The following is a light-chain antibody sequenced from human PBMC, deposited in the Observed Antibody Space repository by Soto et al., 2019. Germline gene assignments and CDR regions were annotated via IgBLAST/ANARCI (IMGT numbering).Light chain of an antibody. V-gene: IGKV3-20*01. CDR2: GAS. CDR3: QQYVSSPYT. J-gene: IGKJ2*01. CDR1: QSVSSSY. Sequence: IVLTQSPGTLSLSPGERATLSCRASQSVSSSYLAWYQQKPGQAPRLLIYGASSRATGIPDRFSGSGSGTDFNLTISRLEPEDVAVYYCQQYVSSPYTFGHGTKREIK.